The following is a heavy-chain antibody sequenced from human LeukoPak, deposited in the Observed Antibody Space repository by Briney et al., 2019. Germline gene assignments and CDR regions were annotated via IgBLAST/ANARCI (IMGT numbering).Heavy chain of an antibody. CDR3: ARVPHDSGSYQSDY. CDR1: EFSVGSNY. D-gene: IGHD3-10*01. V-gene: IGHV3-66*01. Sequence: PGGSLRLSCAASEFSVGSNYMTWVRQAPGKGLEWVSLIYSGGSTYYADSVKGRFTISGDNSKNTLYLQMNSLRAEDTAVYYCARVPHDSGSYQSDYWGQGTLVTVSS. J-gene: IGHJ4*02. CDR2: IYSGGST.